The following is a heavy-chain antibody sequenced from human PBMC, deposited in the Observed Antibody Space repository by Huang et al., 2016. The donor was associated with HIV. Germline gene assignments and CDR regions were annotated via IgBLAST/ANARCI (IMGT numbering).Heavy chain of an antibody. CDR3: ARHRSSGGVEEAFDI. CDR2: INNDGSIT. J-gene: IGHJ3*02. Sequence: EVQLVESGGGLVQPGGSLRLSCAASGFTFSSYWMHWGRQAPGKGLVWRSRINNDGSITTYADAVKGRITISRDNARNTMYLQMTTLSAGDTAVYYCARHRSSGGVEEAFDIWGPGTLVTVAS. CDR1: GFTFSSYW. D-gene: IGHD2-8*02. V-gene: IGHV3-74*03.